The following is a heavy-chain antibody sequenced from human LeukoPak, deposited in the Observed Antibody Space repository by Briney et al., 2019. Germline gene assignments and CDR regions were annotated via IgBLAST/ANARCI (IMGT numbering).Heavy chain of an antibody. CDR2: ISKTGGDV. Sequence: GGSLRLSCAASGFTLSSFDMNWVRQAPGKGLEWVSYISKTGGDVYYGDSVKGRFTISRDNAKNSLYLQMNSLRADDTAVYYCARRVPLTTSYYYYYMDVWGKGTTVTVSS. D-gene: IGHD1-14*01. J-gene: IGHJ6*03. CDR1: GFTLSSFD. CDR3: ARRVPLTTSYYYYYMDV. V-gene: IGHV3-21*01.